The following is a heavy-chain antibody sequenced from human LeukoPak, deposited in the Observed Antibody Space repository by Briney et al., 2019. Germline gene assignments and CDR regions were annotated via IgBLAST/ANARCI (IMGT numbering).Heavy chain of an antibody. CDR2: IHPRSGDT. CDR1: GYSFTAFY. D-gene: IGHD6-13*01. V-gene: IGHV1-2*02. J-gene: IGHJ4*02. CDR3: ARDEEQLSRH. Sequence: ASVKVSCKASGYSFTAFYIHWVRQAPGQGLEWMGWIHPRSGDTRYAQKFQGRVTMARDTSISTVYMDLNSLRAEDTAVYYCARDEEQLSRHWGQGTLVTVSS.